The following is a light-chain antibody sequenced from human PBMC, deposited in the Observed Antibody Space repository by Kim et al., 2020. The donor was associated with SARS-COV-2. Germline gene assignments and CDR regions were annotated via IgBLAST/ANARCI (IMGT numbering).Light chain of an antibody. Sequence: ASGGGRVTMTGRGSQSVSSWWAWYQQKPGKAPKLLIYKASSLESGVPSRFSGSGSGTEFTLTISSLQPDDFATYYCQQYNSYPWTFGQGTKVEIK. J-gene: IGKJ1*01. CDR3: QQYNSYPWT. CDR2: KAS. CDR1: QSVSSW. V-gene: IGKV1-5*03.